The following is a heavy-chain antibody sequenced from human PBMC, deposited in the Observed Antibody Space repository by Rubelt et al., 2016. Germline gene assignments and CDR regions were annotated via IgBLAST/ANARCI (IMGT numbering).Heavy chain of an antibody. CDR1: GFTFTNYW. D-gene: IGHD4/OR15-4a*01. CDR3: GGHGRRCVDH. V-gene: IGHV3-7*03. CDR2: IKDDGSEP. Sequence: EVQLEESGGGLVQPGGSLRLSCAASGFTFTNYWMAWVRQAPGKGLEWVASIKDDGSEPYYVDSVKGRFAVSKDNAKNSLHLRMNSLRAEDAAVYYGGGHGRRCVDHWGQGTLVTVSS. J-gene: IGHJ4*02.